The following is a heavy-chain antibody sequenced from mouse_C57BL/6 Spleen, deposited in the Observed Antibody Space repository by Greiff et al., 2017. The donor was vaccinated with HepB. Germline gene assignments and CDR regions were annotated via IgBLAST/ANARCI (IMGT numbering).Heavy chain of an antibody. J-gene: IGHJ3*01. CDR1: GFSLTSYG. CDR2: IWSDGST. D-gene: IGHD2-3*01. CDR3: ARHDGYYVEFAY. V-gene: IGHV2-6-1*01. Sequence: QVQLKQSGPGLVAPSQSLSITCTVSGFSLTSYGVHWVRQPPGKGLEWLVVIWSDGSTTYNSALKSRLSISKDNSKSQVFLKMNSLQTDDTAMYYCARHDGYYVEFAYWGQGTLVTVSA.